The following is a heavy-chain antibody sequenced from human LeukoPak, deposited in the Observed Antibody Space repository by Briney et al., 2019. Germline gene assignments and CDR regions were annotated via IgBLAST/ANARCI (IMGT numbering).Heavy chain of an antibody. V-gene: IGHV3-30*02. Sequence: GGSLRLSFAASGFTFSSYGMHWVRQAPGKGLEWVTFIRYDGSNKYYADSVKGRFTISRDNSKNTLYLQMNSLRAEDTAVYYCAKDKSGGSPMTFDYWGQGTLVTVSS. CDR3: AKDKSGGSPMTFDY. D-gene: IGHD2-15*01. CDR1: GFTFSSYG. CDR2: IRYDGSNK. J-gene: IGHJ4*02.